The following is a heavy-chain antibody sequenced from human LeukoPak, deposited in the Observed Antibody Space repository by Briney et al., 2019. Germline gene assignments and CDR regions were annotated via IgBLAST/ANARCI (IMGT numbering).Heavy chain of an antibody. V-gene: IGHV3-48*02. CDR3: ARWSYGPEEGYYYYGMDV. D-gene: IGHD5-18*01. J-gene: IGHJ6*02. CDR2: ISSSSSTI. Sequence: GGSLRLSCAASGFTFSSYSMNWVRQAPGKGLEWVSYISSSSSTIYYADSVKGRFTISRDNAKNSLYLQMSSLRDEDTAVYYCARWSYGPEEGYYYYGMDVWGQGTTVTVSS. CDR1: GFTFSSYS.